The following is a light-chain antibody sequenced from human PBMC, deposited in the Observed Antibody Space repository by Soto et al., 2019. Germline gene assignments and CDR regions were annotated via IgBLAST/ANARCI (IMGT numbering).Light chain of an antibody. Sequence: QSALTQPRSVSGSPGQSVTISCTGTSSDVGGYNYVSWYQQHPGKAPKVIIYDVSKRPSGVPDRFSGSKSGNTASLTISGLQAEDEADYYCCSYAGSYSHVVFGGGTKLTVL. CDR3: CSYAGSYSHVV. CDR2: DVS. V-gene: IGLV2-11*01. CDR1: SSDVGGYNY. J-gene: IGLJ2*01.